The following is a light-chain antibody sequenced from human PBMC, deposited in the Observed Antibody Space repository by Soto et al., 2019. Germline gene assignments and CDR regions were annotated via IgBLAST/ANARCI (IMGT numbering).Light chain of an antibody. Sequence: EIVLTQSPGTLSLSPGERATLSCSATQSVSSSYLAWYQQKPGQAPRQLIYGASSRATGIPDRFSGSGSGTDFTLTITRVEPEDFAVYYCQHDRSSFGGGTRVEIK. J-gene: IGKJ4*01. V-gene: IGKV3-20*01. CDR3: QHDRSS. CDR1: QSVSSSY. CDR2: GAS.